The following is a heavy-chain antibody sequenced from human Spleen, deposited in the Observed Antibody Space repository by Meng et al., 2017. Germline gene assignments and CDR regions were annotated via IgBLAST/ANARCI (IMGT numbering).Heavy chain of an antibody. CDR2: MNEDGNTI. D-gene: IGHD3-3*01. J-gene: IGHJ4*02. CDR1: GFTLSNFW. V-gene: IGHV3-74*02. CDR3: GDDFWC. Sequence: VKLVESGGGVIQPGRSLRLSCAASGFTLSNFWMHWVRQAPGKGLVWVSRMNEDGNTINYAGSVWGRFTISRDSARNTLYLQMDSLKTEDTAIYYCGDDFWCWGQGTLVTVSS.